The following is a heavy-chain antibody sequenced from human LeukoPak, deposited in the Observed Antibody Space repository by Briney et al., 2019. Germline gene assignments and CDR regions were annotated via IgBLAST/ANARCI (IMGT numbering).Heavy chain of an antibody. J-gene: IGHJ2*01. Sequence: SETLSLTCTVSGGSISSSYWSWIRQPPGKRLEWIGYIYSSGTTNYNPSLKSRVTISVDTSKNQFSLKLSSVTAADTAVYYCASMTTVGGPWYFDLWGRGTLVTVSS. V-gene: IGHV4-59*01. CDR3: ASMTTVGGPWYFDL. CDR1: GGSISSSY. CDR2: IYSSGTT. D-gene: IGHD4-23*01.